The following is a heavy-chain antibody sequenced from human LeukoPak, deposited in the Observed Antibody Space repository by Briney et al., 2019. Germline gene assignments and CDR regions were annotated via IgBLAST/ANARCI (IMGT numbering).Heavy chain of an antibody. D-gene: IGHD6-19*01. J-gene: IGHJ4*02. Sequence: RGALRLSRAASGFTFSNYWMHWVRQAPGKGRGWVSRINSDGSTTNYAASVKGRFTISRDNAKNTLYLQMNSLTAEDTAVYYCAREDGSSGWYDFDYWGQGTLVTVSS. CDR1: GFTFSNYW. CDR2: INSDGSTT. CDR3: AREDGSSGWYDFDY. V-gene: IGHV3-74*01.